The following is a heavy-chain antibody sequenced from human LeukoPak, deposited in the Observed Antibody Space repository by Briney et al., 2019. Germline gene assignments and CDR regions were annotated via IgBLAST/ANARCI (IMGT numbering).Heavy chain of an antibody. CDR1: GGSISSSSYY. J-gene: IGHJ4*02. CDR3: ARDRYNNWNDGGYYFDY. V-gene: IGHV4-39*07. CDR2: IYYSGST. Sequence: SETLSLTCTVSGGSISSSSYYWGWIRQPPGKGLEWIGSIYYSGSTYYNPSLKSRVTMSVDTSKNQFSLKLSSVTAADTAVYYCARDRYNNWNDGGYYFDYWGQGTLVTVSS. D-gene: IGHD1-20*01.